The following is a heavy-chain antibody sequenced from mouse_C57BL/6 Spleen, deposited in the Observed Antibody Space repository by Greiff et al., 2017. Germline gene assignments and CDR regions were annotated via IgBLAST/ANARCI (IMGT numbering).Heavy chain of an antibody. V-gene: IGHV5-12*01. CDR3: ARKKAGTHAMDY. CDR2: ISNGGGST. CDR1: GFTFSDYY. J-gene: IGHJ4*01. Sequence: EVMLVESGGGLVQPGGSLKLSCAASGFTFSDYYMYWVRQTPEKRLEWVAYISNGGGSTYYPDNVKGRFTISKDNAKNTRYLQMSRLKSEDTAMYYCARKKAGTHAMDYWGQGTSVTVSS. D-gene: IGHD4-1*01.